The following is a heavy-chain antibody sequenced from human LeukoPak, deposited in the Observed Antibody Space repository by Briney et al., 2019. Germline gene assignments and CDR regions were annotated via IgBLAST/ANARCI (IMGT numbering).Heavy chain of an antibody. CDR1: GGSISGSSYY. Sequence: SETLSLTCTVSGGSISGSSYYWGWIRQPPGKGLEWIGYIYYSGSTNYNPSLKSRVTISVDTSKNQFSLNLSSVTAADTAVYYCARDQGYGMDVWGQGTTVTVFS. J-gene: IGHJ6*02. CDR3: ARDQGYGMDV. V-gene: IGHV4-61*01. CDR2: IYYSGST.